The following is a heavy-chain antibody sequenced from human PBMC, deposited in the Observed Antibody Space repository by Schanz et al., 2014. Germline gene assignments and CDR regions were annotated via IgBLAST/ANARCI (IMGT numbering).Heavy chain of an antibody. V-gene: IGHV3-21*04. Sequence: EVRLVESGGGLVKPGGSLRLSCAASGFSFSTYGMTWVRQAPGKGLEWVSSISSSSSYISYADSVKGRFTISRDNSMNTVYLQMNSLRSDDAAVYYCARAQGVIRLYYGVDVWGQGTTVTVSS. CDR3: ARAQGVIRLYYGVDV. D-gene: IGHD3-10*01. CDR2: ISSSSSYI. J-gene: IGHJ6*02. CDR1: GFSFSTYG.